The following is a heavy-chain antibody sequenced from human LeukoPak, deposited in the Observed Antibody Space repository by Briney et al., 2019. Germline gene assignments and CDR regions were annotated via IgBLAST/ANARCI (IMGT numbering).Heavy chain of an antibody. V-gene: IGHV3-11*01. CDR3: ATDGAGFDT. CDR2: INIGGTNT. J-gene: IGHJ5*02. CDR1: GFTFSDYY. Sequence: GGSLRLSCPAYGFTFSDYYMSWIRQAPGKGQEWLSYINIGGTNTHYADSVKGRFTISRDNAKKSLYLEMNKLRAEDTAVYYCATDGAGFDTWGQGVLVTVSS.